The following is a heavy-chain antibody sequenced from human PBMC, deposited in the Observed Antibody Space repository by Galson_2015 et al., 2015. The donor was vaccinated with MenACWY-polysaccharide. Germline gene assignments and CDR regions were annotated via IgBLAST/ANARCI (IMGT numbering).Heavy chain of an antibody. J-gene: IGHJ4*02. CDR1: GFTFNDFW. CDR2: VLRDGSST. V-gene: IGHV3-74*01. D-gene: IGHD1-26*01. CDR3: TRGSQYSVSYGGY. Sequence: AVRVSCAASGFTFNDFWLCWVRQAPGKGRVWVSRVLRDGSSTYYADSVRGRFTISRDNAKNMLHLQMNGLRGEDTAVYYCTRGSQYSVSYGGYWGQGTLVTVSS.